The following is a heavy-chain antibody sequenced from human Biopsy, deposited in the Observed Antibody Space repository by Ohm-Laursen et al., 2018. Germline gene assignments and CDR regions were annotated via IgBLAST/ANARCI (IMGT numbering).Heavy chain of an antibody. V-gene: IGHV1-69*06. D-gene: IGHD2-15*01. Sequence: SVKVSCKASGYNFDIYPLFWVRQAPGQGFEWMGGIVPLFEATDSAQKFQGRVTITADRSTTSAYIELSGLTSEDTAIYYCAKAGQTSGEYVVPRHFDSWGQGTRVTVSS. CDR3: AKAGQTSGEYVVPRHFDS. CDR1: GYNFDIYP. CDR2: IVPLFEAT. J-gene: IGHJ4*02.